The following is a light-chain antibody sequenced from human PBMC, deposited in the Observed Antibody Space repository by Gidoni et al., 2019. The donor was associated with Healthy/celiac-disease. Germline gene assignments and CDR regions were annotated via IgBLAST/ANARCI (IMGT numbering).Light chain of an antibody. J-gene: IGKJ3*01. CDR1: QDISNY. Sequence: DIQTTQSPSSLSASVGDRVTITCQASQDISNYLNWYQQKPGKAPKLLIYDASNLETGVPSRFRGSGSGTDFTCTSSSLQPEDIATYYCQQYDNLPLTFGPGTKVDIK. CDR3: QQYDNLPLT. CDR2: DAS. V-gene: IGKV1-33*01.